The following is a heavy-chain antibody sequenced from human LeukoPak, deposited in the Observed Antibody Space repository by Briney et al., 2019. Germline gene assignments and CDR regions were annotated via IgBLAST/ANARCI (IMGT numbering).Heavy chain of an antibody. Sequence: PGGSLRLSCAASGFTFSSYWMHWVRQAPGKGLVWVSRINSDGSSTSYADSVKGRFTISRDNSRNTLYLQMNSLRAEDTAVYYCAKDPSLRTTLPLWGQGTRVTVSS. D-gene: IGHD1-1*01. CDR2: INSDGSST. V-gene: IGHV3-74*01. CDR1: GFTFSSYW. CDR3: AKDPSLRTTLPL. J-gene: IGHJ4*02.